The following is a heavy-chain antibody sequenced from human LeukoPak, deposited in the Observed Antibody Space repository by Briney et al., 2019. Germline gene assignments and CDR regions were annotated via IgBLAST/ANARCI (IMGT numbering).Heavy chain of an antibody. J-gene: IGHJ4*02. V-gene: IGHV3-23*01. Sequence: GGSLRLSCAAFGFTFSSYDMSWVRQAPGKGLEWVSSISGSGGSTYYADSVKGRFTISRDKSKNTLYLQMNSLRAEDTAVYYCAILYSSSWYVGYWGQGTLVTVSS. CDR2: ISGSGGST. CDR3: AILYSSSWYVGY. D-gene: IGHD6-13*01. CDR1: GFTFSSYD.